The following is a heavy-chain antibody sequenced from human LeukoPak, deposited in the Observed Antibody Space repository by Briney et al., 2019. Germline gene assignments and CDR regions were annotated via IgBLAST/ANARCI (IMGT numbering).Heavy chain of an antibody. J-gene: IGHJ4*02. V-gene: IGHV3-33*01. D-gene: IGHD1-26*01. Sequence: GRSLRLSCAASGFTFSSYGMNWVRQAPGKGLEWVAVIWYDGSSQYYADTVKGRFTISRDNSNNTLFLQMNSLRAEDTAVYYCARDDRGSYSTNAIDYWGQGILVTVSS. CDR3: ARDDRGSYSTNAIDY. CDR2: IWYDGSSQ. CDR1: GFTFSSYG.